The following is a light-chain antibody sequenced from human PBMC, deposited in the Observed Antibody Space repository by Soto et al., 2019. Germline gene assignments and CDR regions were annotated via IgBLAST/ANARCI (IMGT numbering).Light chain of an antibody. CDR1: QSVSSSY. CDR2: GAS. CDR3: QQYGSSPPIT. J-gene: IGKJ5*01. Sequence: VGMTQSPATLSVSPGERATLSCRASQSVSSSYLAWYQQKPGQAPRLLIYGASSRATGIPDRFSGSGSGTDFTLTISRLEPDDFAVYYCQQYGSSPPITFGQGTRLEI. V-gene: IGKV3-20*01.